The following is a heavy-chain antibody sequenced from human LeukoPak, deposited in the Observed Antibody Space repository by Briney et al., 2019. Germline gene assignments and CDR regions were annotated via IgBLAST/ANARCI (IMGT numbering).Heavy chain of an antibody. CDR1: GFRISSYW. CDR2: ISSSSSYI. V-gene: IGHV3-21*01. CDR3: ARPLCSSTSCPLDY. J-gene: IGHJ4*02. D-gene: IGHD2-2*01. Sequence: PGGSLRLSCAASGFRISSYWMTWVRQAPGKGLEWVSSISSSSSYIYYADSVKGRFTISRDNAKNSLYLQMNSLRAEDTAVYYCARPLCSSTSCPLDYWGQGTLVTVSS.